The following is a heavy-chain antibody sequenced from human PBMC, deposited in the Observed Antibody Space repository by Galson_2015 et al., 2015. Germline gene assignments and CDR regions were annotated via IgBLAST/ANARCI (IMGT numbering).Heavy chain of an antibody. CDR2: ISAYNGNT. CDR3: ARAPRITIFGVARDLDY. V-gene: IGHV1-18*01. D-gene: IGHD3-3*01. J-gene: IGHJ4*02. CDR1: GYTFTSYG. Sequence: SVKVSCKASGYTFTSYGISWVRQAPEQGLEWMGWISAYNGNTNYAQKLQGRVTMTTDTSTSTAYMELRSLRSDDTAVYYCARAPRITIFGVARDLDYWGQGTLVTVSS.